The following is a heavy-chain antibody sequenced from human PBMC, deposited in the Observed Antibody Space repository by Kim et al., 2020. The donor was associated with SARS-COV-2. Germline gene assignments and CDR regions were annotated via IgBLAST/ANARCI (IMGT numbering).Heavy chain of an antibody. J-gene: IGHJ4*02. CDR3: AKNYGASVSYDF. V-gene: IGHV3-23*05. Sequence: YGEAVKGRFTTSRDNPKSTVFLHMNSLRAEDTAIYYCAKNYGASVSYDFWGQGTLVTVSS. D-gene: IGHD4-17*01.